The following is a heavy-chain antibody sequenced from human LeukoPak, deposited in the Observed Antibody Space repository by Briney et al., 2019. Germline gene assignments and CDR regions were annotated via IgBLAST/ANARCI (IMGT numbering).Heavy chain of an antibody. Sequence: ETLSLTCTVAGGSISSYYWSWIRQPPGKGLEWVGRIKSKNDGGSTDYAAAVKGRFTISREDSKNTLYLQMNSQKTEDTAVYYCTTERGYSYGYVDYWGQGTRVTVSS. D-gene: IGHD5-18*01. CDR2: IKSKNDGGST. CDR3: TTERGYSYGYVDY. J-gene: IGHJ4*02. CDR1: GGSISSYY. V-gene: IGHV3-15*01.